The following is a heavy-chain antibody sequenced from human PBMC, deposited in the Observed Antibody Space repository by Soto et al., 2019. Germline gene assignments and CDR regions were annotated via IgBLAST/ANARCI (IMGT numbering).Heavy chain of an antibody. D-gene: IGHD6-6*01. CDR2: ISAYKGNT. CDR1: GYTFTSYG. V-gene: IGHV1-18*01. Sequence: ASVKVSCKASGYTFTSYGISWVRQAPGQGLEWMGWISAYKGNTNCAQNLQGQVTISVDKSISTAYLQWSSLKASDTALYFCALYYGSSSRPFDYWGQGTQVTVSS. J-gene: IGHJ4*02. CDR3: ALYYGSSSRPFDY.